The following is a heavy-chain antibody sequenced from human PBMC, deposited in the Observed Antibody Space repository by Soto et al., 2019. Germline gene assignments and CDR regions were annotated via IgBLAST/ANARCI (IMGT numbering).Heavy chain of an antibody. CDR1: GGSISSSSYY. Sequence: QLQLQESGPGLVKPSETLSLTCTVSGGSISSSSYYWGWIRQPPGKGLEWIGSIYYSGSTYYNPSLKSRVTISVDTSKNQFSLNLSSVTAADTAVYYSARLKPTGYYYYMEVWGKGTTVTVSS. V-gene: IGHV4-39*01. CDR2: IYYSGST. J-gene: IGHJ6*03. CDR3: ARLKPTGYYYYMEV.